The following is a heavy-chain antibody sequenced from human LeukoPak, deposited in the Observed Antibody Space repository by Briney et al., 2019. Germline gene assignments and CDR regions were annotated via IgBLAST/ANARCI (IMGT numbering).Heavy chain of an antibody. Sequence: KPRGSLRLSCAASRFTFSSYSMSWVRQAPGKGLEWVSGISGSGGSTDYADSVKGRFTISRDNSKNTLYLQMNSLRVEDTVVYYCAKDPGYQVVYCFDYWRQGTLVTVSA. D-gene: IGHD2-2*01. CDR3: AKDPGYQVVYCFDY. J-gene: IGHJ4*02. V-gene: IGHV3-23*01. CDR2: ISGSGGST. CDR1: RFTFSSYS.